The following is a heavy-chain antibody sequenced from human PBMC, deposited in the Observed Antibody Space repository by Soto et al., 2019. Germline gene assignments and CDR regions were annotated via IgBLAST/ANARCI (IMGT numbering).Heavy chain of an antibody. CDR3: ARDGRCSGGSCYSAPDPYYYYMDV. D-gene: IGHD2-15*01. CDR2: INPNSGGT. V-gene: IGHV1-2*04. J-gene: IGHJ6*03. CDR1: GYTFTGYY. Sequence: ASVKVSCKASGYTFTGYYMHWVRQAPGQGLEWMGWINPNSGGTNYAQKFQGWVTMTRDTSISTAYMELSRLRSDDTAVYYCARDGRCSGGSCYSAPDPYYYYMDVWGKGTTVTV.